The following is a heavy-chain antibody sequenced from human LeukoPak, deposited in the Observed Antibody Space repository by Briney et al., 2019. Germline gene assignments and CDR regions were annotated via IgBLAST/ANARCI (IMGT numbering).Heavy chain of an antibody. J-gene: IGHJ3*02. CDR2: IYTSEST. CDR3: ARDYYYDSSGYDAFDI. V-gene: IGHV4-61*02. D-gene: IGHD3-22*01. CDR1: CGSISSGSYY. Sequence: SETLSLTCTVSCGSISSGSYYWSWIRQPAGKGLEWIGRIYTSESTNYNPSLKSRVTISVDTSKNQFSLKLSSVTAADTAVYYCARDYYYDSSGYDAFDIWGQGTMVTVSS.